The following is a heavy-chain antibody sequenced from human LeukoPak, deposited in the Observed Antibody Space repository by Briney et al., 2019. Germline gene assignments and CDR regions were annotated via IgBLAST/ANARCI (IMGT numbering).Heavy chain of an antibody. V-gene: IGHV3-30*02. CDR2: IRYDGSNK. Sequence: PGGSLRLSCATSGFTFSSYWMSWVRQAPGKGLEWVAFIRYDGSNKYYADSVKGRFTISRDNSKNTLYLQMNSLRAEDTAVYYCAKAEYCSGGSCSVHNWFDPWGQGTLVTVSS. CDR1: GFTFSSYW. D-gene: IGHD2-15*01. J-gene: IGHJ5*02. CDR3: AKAEYCSGGSCSVHNWFDP.